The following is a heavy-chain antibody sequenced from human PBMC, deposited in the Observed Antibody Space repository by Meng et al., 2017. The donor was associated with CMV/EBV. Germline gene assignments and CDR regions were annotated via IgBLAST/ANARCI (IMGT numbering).Heavy chain of an antibody. J-gene: IGHJ5*02. V-gene: IGHV4-34*01. CDR3: ARGGNWFDP. Sequence: QVRLQQWAPVLLKPSEPSSPPCAVYGGSFSGYYWSWIRQPPGKGLEWIGEINHSGSTNYNPSLKSRVTISVDTSKNQFSLKLSSVTAADTAVYYCARGGNWFDPWGQGTLVTVSS. CDR2: INHSGST. CDR1: GGSFSGYY.